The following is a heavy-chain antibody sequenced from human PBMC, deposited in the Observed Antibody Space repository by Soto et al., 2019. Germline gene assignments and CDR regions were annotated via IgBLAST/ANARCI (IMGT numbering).Heavy chain of an antibody. V-gene: IGHV3-30-3*01. CDR3: AGADSGTTGPYAFDI. Sequence: QVQLVESGGGVVQPGRSLRLSCAASGFTFSSYAMHWVRQAPGKGLEWVAVISYDGSNKYYADSVKGRFTISRDNSENTLYLQMNSLRAEDTAVYYCAGADSGTTGPYAFDIWGQGTMVTVSS. J-gene: IGHJ3*02. CDR2: ISYDGSNK. D-gene: IGHD1-1*01. CDR1: GFTFSSYA.